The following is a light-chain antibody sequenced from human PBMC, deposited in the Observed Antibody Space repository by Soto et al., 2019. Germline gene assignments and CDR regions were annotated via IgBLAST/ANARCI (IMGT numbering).Light chain of an antibody. CDR3: QQYGSSPVT. V-gene: IGKV3-20*01. Sequence: EIVLTQSPGTLSLSPGERASLSCRAGEAVSRSYLAWYQQKPGQAPRLLIYGASSRATGIPDRFSGSGSVTDFTLTISRLEPEDFAVYYCQQYGSSPVTFGQGTKVDIK. CDR1: EAVSRSY. J-gene: IGKJ1*01. CDR2: GAS.